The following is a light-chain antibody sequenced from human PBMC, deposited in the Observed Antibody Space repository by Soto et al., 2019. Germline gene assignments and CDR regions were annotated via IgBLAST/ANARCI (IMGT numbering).Light chain of an antibody. CDR3: QQYGSSPGRT. CDR1: QTVGSSY. V-gene: IGKV3-20*01. J-gene: IGKJ1*01. CDR2: GTS. Sequence: DIVLTQSPGTLSLSPGEGATLSCRASQTVGSSYLAWYQQKPGQAPRLLIYGTSSRATGIPDRFSGSGSGTDFPVTISRLEPEDFAVYYCQQYGSSPGRTFGQGTKVEIK.